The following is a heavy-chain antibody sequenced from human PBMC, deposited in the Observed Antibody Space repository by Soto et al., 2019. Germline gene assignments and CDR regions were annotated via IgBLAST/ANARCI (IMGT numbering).Heavy chain of an antibody. J-gene: IGHJ4*02. CDR3: ARGGSGTYHV. CDR2: FYHRWKT. V-gene: IGHV4-31*11. CDR1: DDSITGGGYY. D-gene: IGHD3-10*01. Sequence: QVQLQESGPGLVKPSQTLSLICAVSDDSITGGGYYWSWIRHHPGKGLEWIGLFYHRWKTYYNPPLTGRGPISLDPSQFRLSRSLRSVTAADTAVYYCARGGSGTYHVWGQGTLVTVSS.